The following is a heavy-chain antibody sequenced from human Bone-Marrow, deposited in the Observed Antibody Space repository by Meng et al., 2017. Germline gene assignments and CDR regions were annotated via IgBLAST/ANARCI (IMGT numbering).Heavy chain of an antibody. V-gene: IGHV3-23*01. CDR1: GFTFSSYW. CDR2: ISGSGCST. J-gene: IGHJ4*02. D-gene: IGHD6-13*01. CDR3: AKDQYSSSWGPVDYFDY. Sequence: GESLKISCAASGFTFSSYWMSWVRQAPGKGLEWVSAISGSGCSTYYADSVKGRFTIARDNSKNTLYLQMNSLRAEDTAVYYCAKDQYSSSWGPVDYFDYWGQGTLVTVSS.